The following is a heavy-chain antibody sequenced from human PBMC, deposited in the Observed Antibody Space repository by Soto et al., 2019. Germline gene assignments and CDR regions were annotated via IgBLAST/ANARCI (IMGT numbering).Heavy chain of an antibody. CDR3: AKKGTETVGQSWIDP. Sequence: GGSLRLSCAASGLTFSDCAMYWVRQVPGKGLEWVSSISASGGGTYYADSVKGRFTISRDNSKNTLYLQMNSLRDEDTAVYYCAKKGTETVGQSWIDPWGQGTLVTGSS. CDR2: ISASGGGT. V-gene: IGHV3-23*01. CDR1: GLTFSDCA. D-gene: IGHD1-26*01. J-gene: IGHJ5*02.